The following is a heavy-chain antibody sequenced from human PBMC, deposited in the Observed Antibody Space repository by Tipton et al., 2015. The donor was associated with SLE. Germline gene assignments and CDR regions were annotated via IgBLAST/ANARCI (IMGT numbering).Heavy chain of an antibody. CDR1: GDSIIGHY. V-gene: IGHV4-59*11. CDR3: ARGLRRHFDL. J-gene: IGHJ2*01. CDR2: IYYSGST. D-gene: IGHD1-14*01. Sequence: TLSLTCTVSGDSIIGHYWSWIRQSPGKGLEWIGYIYYSGSTNYNPSLKSRVTISVDTSRNQFSLKLSSVTAADTAVYYCARGLRRHFDLWGRGTLVTVSS.